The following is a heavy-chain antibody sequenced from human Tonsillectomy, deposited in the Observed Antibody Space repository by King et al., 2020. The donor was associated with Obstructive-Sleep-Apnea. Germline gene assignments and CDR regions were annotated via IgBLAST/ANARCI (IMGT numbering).Heavy chain of an antibody. D-gene: IGHD3-10*01. J-gene: IGHJ4*02. CDR1: GFSFRNYS. CDR3: ARANGSGSYWH. V-gene: IGHV3-21*01. Sequence: VQLVESGGGLVKPGGSLRLSCAASGFSFRNYSMNWVRQAPGKGLEWVSSISSSSSYIYYANSVKGRFTISRDNAKNSLYLQMNSLRAEDTAVYYCARANGSGSYWHWGQGTLVTVSS. CDR2: ISSSSSYI.